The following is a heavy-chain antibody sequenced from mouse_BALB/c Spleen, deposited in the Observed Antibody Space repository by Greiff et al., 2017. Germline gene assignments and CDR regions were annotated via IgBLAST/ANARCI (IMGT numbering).Heavy chain of an antibody. J-gene: IGHJ4*01. Sequence: EVMLVESGGGLVQPGGSLKLSCAASGFTFSSYGMSWVRQTPDKRLELVATINSNGGSTYYPDSVKGRFTISRDNAKNTLYLQMSSLKSEDTAMYYCARDRFMDYWGQGTSVTVSS. CDR1: GFTFSSYG. CDR2: INSNGGST. V-gene: IGHV5-6-3*01. CDR3: ARDRFMDY.